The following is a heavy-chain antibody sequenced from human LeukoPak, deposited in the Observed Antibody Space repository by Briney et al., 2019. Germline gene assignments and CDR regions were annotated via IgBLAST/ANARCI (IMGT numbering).Heavy chain of an antibody. J-gene: IGHJ4*02. Sequence: GGALRLSCAASGFTFSSYAMSWVRQAPGKGLEWVSTISGSSGSTYSAASVKGRFTISRDNSKNTLYLQMNSLRAEDTAVYYCARSACGTPSCHKAVDYWGQGTLVTVSS. CDR1: GFTFSSYA. CDR3: ARSACGTPSCHKAVDY. CDR2: ISGSSGST. D-gene: IGHD2-2*01. V-gene: IGHV3-23*01.